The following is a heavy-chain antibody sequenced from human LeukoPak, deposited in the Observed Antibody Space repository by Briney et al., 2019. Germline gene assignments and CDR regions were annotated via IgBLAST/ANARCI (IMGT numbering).Heavy chain of an antibody. CDR2: ISAYNGNT. V-gene: IGHV1-18*01. Sequence: GASVKVSCKASGYTFTSYGISWVRQDPGQGLEWMGWISAYNGNTNYAQKLQGRVTMTTDTSTSTAYMELSSLRSEDTAVYYCARSPYYYDRRAGFDWFDPWGQGTLVTVSS. D-gene: IGHD3-22*01. CDR3: ARSPYYYDRRAGFDWFDP. J-gene: IGHJ5*02. CDR1: GYTFTSYG.